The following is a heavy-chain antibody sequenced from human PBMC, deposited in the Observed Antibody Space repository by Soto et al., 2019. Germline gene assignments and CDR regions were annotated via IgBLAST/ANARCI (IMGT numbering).Heavy chain of an antibody. D-gene: IGHD2-2*01. Sequence: SQTLSLTCAISGDSVSSNSAAWNWIRQSPSRGLEWLGRTYYRSKWYNDYAVSVKSRITINPDTSKNQFSLQLNSVTPEDTAVYYCARVVVVPAASPRYYYYMDVWGKGTTVTVSS. CDR2: TYYRSKWYN. CDR1: GDSVSSNSAA. CDR3: ARVVVVPAASPRYYYYMDV. V-gene: IGHV6-1*01. J-gene: IGHJ6*03.